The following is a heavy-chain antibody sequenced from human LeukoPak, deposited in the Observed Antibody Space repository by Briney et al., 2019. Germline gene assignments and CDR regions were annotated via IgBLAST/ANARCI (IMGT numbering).Heavy chain of an antibody. D-gene: IGHD1-14*01. CDR1: GDSVSSNSAA. V-gene: IGHV6-1*01. CDR2: TYYRSKWYN. CDR3: VRDDGIGLDAFDV. J-gene: IGHJ3*01. Sequence: SQTLSLTCAVSGDSVSSNSAAWNWIRQSPSRGLEWLGRTYYRSKWYNDYAVSVKSRITIDPDTSKNQFSLQLNSVTPEDTAVYYCVRDDGIGLDAFDVWSPGTMVTVSS.